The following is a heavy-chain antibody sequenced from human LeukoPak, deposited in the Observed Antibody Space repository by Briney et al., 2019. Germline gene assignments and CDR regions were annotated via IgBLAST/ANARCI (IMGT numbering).Heavy chain of an antibody. J-gene: IGHJ4*02. CDR1: EYTFTSYA. V-gene: IGHV1-3*01. Sequence: ASVKVTCKASEYTFTSYAMHWVRQAPGQRLEWMGWINAGNGNTKYSQKFQGRVTITRDTSASTAYMELSSLRSEDTAVYYCASPLTYSSGWSYFDYWGQGTLVTVSS. CDR3: ASPLTYSSGWSYFDY. D-gene: IGHD6-19*01. CDR2: INAGNGNT.